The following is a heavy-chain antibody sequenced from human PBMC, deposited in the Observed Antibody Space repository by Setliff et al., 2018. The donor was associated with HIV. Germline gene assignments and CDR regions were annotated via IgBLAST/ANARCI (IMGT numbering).Heavy chain of an antibody. V-gene: IGHV4-59*01. D-gene: IGHD5-18*01. CDR3: ARSPGVDTNMAFDY. Sequence: SETLSLTCSVTGGSIINYFWGWIRMPPGKGLEWIGYIYYSGSTDYNPSLKSRVTISVDTSKNQVSRKLNSVTAADTAVYYCARSPGVDTNMAFDYWGQGTLVTVSS. CDR2: IYYSGST. CDR1: GGSIINYF. J-gene: IGHJ4*02.